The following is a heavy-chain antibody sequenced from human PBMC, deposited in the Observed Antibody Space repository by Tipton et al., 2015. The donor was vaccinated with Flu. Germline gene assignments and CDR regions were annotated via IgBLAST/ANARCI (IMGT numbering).Heavy chain of an antibody. J-gene: IGHJ5*02. CDR3: ARYPESNYHWFGP. D-gene: IGHD4-11*01. CDR1: GGSISSSRYY. V-gene: IGHV4-39*07. CDR2: IYHSGTA. Sequence: LSLTCTVSGGSISSSRYYWGWIRQPPGKGLEWIGSIYHSGTAYYNPSLKSRVTISVDTSKNQISLKLSSVTAADTAVYYCARYPESNYHWFGPWGQGALVTVSS.